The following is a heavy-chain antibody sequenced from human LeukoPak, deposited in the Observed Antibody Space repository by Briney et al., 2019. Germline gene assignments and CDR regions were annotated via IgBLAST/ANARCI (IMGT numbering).Heavy chain of an antibody. V-gene: IGHV3-23*01. CDR2: ISGSGGST. Sequence: GGSLRLSCAASGFTFSSYGMHWVRQAPGKGLEWVSAISGSGGSTYYADSVKGRFTISRDNSKNTLYLQMNSLRAEDTAVCYCAAMTTVTLGGYYYYYYGMDVWGQGTTVTVSS. CDR3: AAMTTVTLGGYYYYYYGMDV. D-gene: IGHD4-17*01. CDR1: GFTFSSYG. J-gene: IGHJ6*02.